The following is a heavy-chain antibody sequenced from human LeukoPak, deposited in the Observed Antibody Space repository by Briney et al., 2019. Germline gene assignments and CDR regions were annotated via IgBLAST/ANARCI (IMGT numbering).Heavy chain of an antibody. CDR1: GGSFSGYY. V-gene: IGHV4-34*01. D-gene: IGHD6-19*01. CDR3: ARGHQWLVY. Sequence: SETLSLSCAVYGGSFSGYYGSWIRQPPGKGLEWIGEINHSGSTNYNPSLKSRVTISVDTSKNQFSLKLSSVTAADTAVYYCARGHQWLVYWGQGTLVTVSS. CDR2: INHSGST. J-gene: IGHJ4*02.